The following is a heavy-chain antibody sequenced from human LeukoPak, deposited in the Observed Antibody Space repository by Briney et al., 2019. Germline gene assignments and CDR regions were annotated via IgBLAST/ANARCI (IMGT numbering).Heavy chain of an antibody. CDR1: GFTLSRYW. CDR2: IKHDGSEK. J-gene: IGHJ4*02. CDR3: ATDSVVATTKAVDY. V-gene: IGHV3-7*01. D-gene: IGHD2-15*01. Sequence: GGSLRLSCAASGFTLSRYWMSWVRQAPGKGLEWVANIKHDGSEKYYVDSVKGRFTISRDNARNSLYLQMSSLRAEDTAVYFCATDSVVATTKAVDYWGQGTLVTVSS.